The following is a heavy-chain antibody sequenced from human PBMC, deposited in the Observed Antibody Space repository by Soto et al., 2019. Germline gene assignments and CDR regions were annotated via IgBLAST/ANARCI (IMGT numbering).Heavy chain of an antibody. Sequence: GGSLRLSCAASGFTFSSYGMHWFRQAPGKGLEWVAVISYDGSNKYYADSVKGRFTISRDNSKNTLYLQMNSLRAEDTAVYYCAKGSYDFWSGYYKYYYYYGMDVWGQGTTVTVSS. CDR3: AKGSYDFWSGYYKYYYYYGMDV. CDR1: GFTFSSYG. J-gene: IGHJ6*02. CDR2: ISYDGSNK. D-gene: IGHD3-3*01. V-gene: IGHV3-30*18.